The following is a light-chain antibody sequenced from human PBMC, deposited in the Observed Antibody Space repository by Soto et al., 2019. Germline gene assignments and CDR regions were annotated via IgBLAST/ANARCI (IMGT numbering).Light chain of an antibody. V-gene: IGKV1-39*01. CDR1: QSISSY. J-gene: IGKJ1*01. CDR2: AAS. CDR3: QQSYSTPRT. Sequence: MTQSPATLSVSPGERATLSCRASQSISSYLNWYQQKPGKAPKLLIYAASSLQSGVPSRFSGSGSGTDFTLTISSLQPEDFATYYCQQSYSTPRTFGQGTKVDI.